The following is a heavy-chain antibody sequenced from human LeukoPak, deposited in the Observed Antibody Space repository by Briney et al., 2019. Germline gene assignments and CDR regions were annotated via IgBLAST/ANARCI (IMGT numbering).Heavy chain of an antibody. CDR1: GGTFSSYA. D-gene: IGHD3-22*01. V-gene: IGHV1-69*04. CDR3: ARDRGPDYYDSSGYYSPFDY. CDR2: IIPILGIA. Sequence: GASVKVSCKASGGTFSSYAISWVRQAPGQGLEWMGRIIPILGIANYAQKFQGRVTITADKSTSTAYMELSSLRSEDTAVYYCARDRGPDYYDSSGYYSPFDYWGQGTLVTVSS. J-gene: IGHJ4*02.